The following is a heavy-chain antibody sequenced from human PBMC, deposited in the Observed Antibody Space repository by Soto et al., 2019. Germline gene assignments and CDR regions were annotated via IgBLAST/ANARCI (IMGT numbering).Heavy chain of an antibody. J-gene: IGHJ4*02. CDR2: IQGGGSI. V-gene: IGHV3-66*01. D-gene: IGHD3-10*01. CDR3: ARGEGSGSNALGD. CDR1: GFTVSNNS. Sequence: VLLDESGGGFVQPGGSLRLSCAASGFTVSNNSMTWVRQAPGKGLEWVSVIQGGGSISYADSVMDRFTISRDSSKNTVFLDMNSLRPEDTAVYFCARGEGSGSNALGDWGQGTLVTVSS.